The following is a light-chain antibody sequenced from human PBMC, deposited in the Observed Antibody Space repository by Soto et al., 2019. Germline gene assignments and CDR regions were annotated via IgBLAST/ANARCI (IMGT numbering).Light chain of an antibody. V-gene: IGKV1-39*01. CDR2: AAS. CDR3: QQSDSTPIT. Sequence: DIQMTQSPSSLSASLGDRVTIPCRASQTISRNLNWYQQKPGKAPKLLIYAASSLQSGVPSRFSGSGSGTDCTLAISSLQPEDFETYYCQQSDSTPITFGQGTRLEIK. CDR1: QTISRN. J-gene: IGKJ5*01.